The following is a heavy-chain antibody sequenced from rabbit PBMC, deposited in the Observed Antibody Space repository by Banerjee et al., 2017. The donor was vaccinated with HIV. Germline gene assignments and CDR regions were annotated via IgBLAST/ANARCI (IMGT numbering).Heavy chain of an antibody. Sequence: QEQLVESGGGLVKPGGTLTLTCKASGIDFSSYYYMCWVRQAPGKGLEWIACIYAGSSGSTYYANWAKGRFTISKTSSTTVTLQMTSLTAADTATYFCARASTYDVAGYDLWGQGTLVTVS. D-gene: IGHD6-1*01. V-gene: IGHV1S45*01. J-gene: IGHJ3*01. CDR2: IYAGSSGST. CDR3: ARASTYDVAGYDL. CDR1: GIDFSSYYY.